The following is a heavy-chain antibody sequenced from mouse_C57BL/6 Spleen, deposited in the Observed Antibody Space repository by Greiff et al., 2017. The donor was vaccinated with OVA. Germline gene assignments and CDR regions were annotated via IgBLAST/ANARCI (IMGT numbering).Heavy chain of an antibody. CDR2: IDPENGDT. J-gene: IGHJ1*03. CDR1: GFNIKDDY. D-gene: IGHD1-1*01. CDR3: TTGYGSSRHWYFDV. V-gene: IGHV14-4*01. Sequence: EVQLQQSGAELVRPGASVKLSCTASGFNIKDDYMHWVKQRPEQGLEWIGWIDPENGDTDYASKFQGKATITADTSSNTAYLQLSSLTSEDTAVYYGTTGYGSSRHWYFDVWGTGTTVTVSS.